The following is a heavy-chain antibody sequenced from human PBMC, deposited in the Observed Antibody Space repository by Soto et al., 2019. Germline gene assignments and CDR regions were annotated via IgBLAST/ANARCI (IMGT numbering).Heavy chain of an antibody. CDR2: ISGSGGST. V-gene: IGHV3-23*01. CDR3: AKDFGCSGGSCKRSSPDY. J-gene: IGHJ4*02. D-gene: IGHD2-15*01. Sequence: GGSLRLSCAASGFTFSSYAMSWVRQAPGKGLEWVSAISGSGGSTYYADSVKGRFTISRDNSKNTLYLQMNSLRAEDTAVYYCAKDFGCSGGSCKRSSPDYWGQGTLVTVSS. CDR1: GFTFSSYA.